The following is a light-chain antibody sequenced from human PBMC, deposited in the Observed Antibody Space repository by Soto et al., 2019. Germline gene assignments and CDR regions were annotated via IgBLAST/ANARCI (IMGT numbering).Light chain of an antibody. V-gene: IGLV1-44*01. CDR1: SSNIGSTT. Sequence: QSVLTQPPSASGTPGQRVTISCSGSSSNIGSTTVNWDQQLPGTAPKLLLYNNNQRPSGVPDRLSGSKSGTSASLAISGIQYEDEADYYCAAWDDSLNGLVFGTGTKLTVL. J-gene: IGLJ1*01. CDR3: AAWDDSLNGLV. CDR2: NNN.